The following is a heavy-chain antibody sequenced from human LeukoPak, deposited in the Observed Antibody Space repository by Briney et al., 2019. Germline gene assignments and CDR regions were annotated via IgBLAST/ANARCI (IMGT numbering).Heavy chain of an antibody. J-gene: IGHJ4*02. CDR3: ARELGVGATRTLAY. D-gene: IGHD1-26*01. V-gene: IGHV1-2*02. CDR1: GYTFTGYY. CDR2: INPNSGGT. Sequence: SVKVSCKPSGYTFTGYYMHWVRQAPGRGREWVGWINPNSGGTNYAQNFQGRVTLNRDTPISTDYMELSRLGPDDTAVYYCARELGVGATRTLAYWGQGTLVTVSS.